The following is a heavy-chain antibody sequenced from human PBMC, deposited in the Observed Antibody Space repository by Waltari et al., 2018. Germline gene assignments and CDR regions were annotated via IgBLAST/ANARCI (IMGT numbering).Heavy chain of an antibody. CDR2: IYTRGST. CDR3: ARGYAYGNWFDP. V-gene: IGHV4-4*07. CDR1: GGSISSYY. J-gene: IGHJ5*02. Sequence: QVQLQESGPGLVKPSETLSLTCTVSGGSISSYYWSWIRQPAGKGLAWIGRIYTRGSTNYNPSFRSRVTMSVDTSQNPFSLKLSFVTAADTAVYDCARGYAYGNWFDPWGQGTLVTGSS. D-gene: IGHD3-16*01.